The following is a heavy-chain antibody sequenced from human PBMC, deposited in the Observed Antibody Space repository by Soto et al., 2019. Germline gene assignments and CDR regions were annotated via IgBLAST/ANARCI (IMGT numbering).Heavy chain of an antibody. D-gene: IGHD2-8*01. CDR3: ARDYWTNGVCPRIPYYYYGMDV. V-gene: IGHV1-69*01. J-gene: IGHJ6*02. CDR1: GGAFSSYA. Sequence: QVQLVQSGAEVKKPGSSVKVSCKASGGAFSSYAISWVRQAPGHGLEWMGGMLTLFGTANYAQKFQGRVTITADESTSTAYMELSSLRSEDTAVYYCARDYWTNGVCPRIPYYYYGMDVWGQGTTGTVS. CDR2: MLTLFGTA.